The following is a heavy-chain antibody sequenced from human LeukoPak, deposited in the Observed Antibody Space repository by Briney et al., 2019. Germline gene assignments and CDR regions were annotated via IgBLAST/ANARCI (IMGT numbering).Heavy chain of an antibody. D-gene: IGHD3-3*01. CDR3: ARESGEYYDFWSGSGYDP. J-gene: IGHJ5*02. V-gene: IGHV1-18*04. CDR2: ISAYNGNT. CDR1: GYTFTGYY. Sequence: WASVKVSCKASGYTFTGYYMHWVRQAPGQGLEWMGWISAYNGNTNYAQKLQGRVTMTTDTSTSTAYMELRSLRSDDTAVYYCARESGEYYDFWSGSGYDPWGQGTLVTVSS.